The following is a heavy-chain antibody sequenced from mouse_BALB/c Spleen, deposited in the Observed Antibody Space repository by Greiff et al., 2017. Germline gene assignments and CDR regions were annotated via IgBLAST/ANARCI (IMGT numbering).Heavy chain of an antibody. V-gene: IGHV5-6*02. D-gene: IGHD2-4*01. CDR1: GFTFSSYG. CDR2: ISSGGSYT. J-gene: IGHJ4*01. CDR3: ARRMITTQSLYYYAMDY. Sequence: EVMLVESGGDLVKPGGSLKLSCAASGFTFSSYGMSWVRQTPDKRLEWVATISSGGSYTYYPDSVKGRFTISRDNAKNTLYLQMSSLKSEDTAMYYCARRMITTQSLYYYAMDYWGQGTSVTVSS.